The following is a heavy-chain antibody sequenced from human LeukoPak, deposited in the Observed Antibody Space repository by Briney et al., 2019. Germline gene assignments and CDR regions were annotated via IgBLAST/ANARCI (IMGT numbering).Heavy chain of an antibody. D-gene: IGHD2-15*01. V-gene: IGHV3-48*03. CDR1: GFTFSSYE. CDR3: ASELVVSLDY. Sequence: PGGSLRLSCAASGFTFSSYEMNWVRQAPGKGLEWVSYISSSGSTIYYADSVKGRFTISRDNAKNSLYLQMNSLRAEDTAVYYCASELVVSLDYWGQGTLVTVSS. CDR2: ISSSGSTI. J-gene: IGHJ4*02.